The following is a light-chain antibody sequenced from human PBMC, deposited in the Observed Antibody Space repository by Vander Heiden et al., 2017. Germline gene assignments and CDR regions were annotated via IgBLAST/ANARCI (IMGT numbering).Light chain of an antibody. J-gene: IGLJ2*01. CDR2: SNN. Sequence: QSVLTQPPSASGTPGQRVTIPCSGSRSNIGSNTGNWYQQLPGTAPKLLIYSNNQRPSGVPDRFSGSKSGTSASLAISGLQSEDEADYYCAAWDDSLNGPVFGGGTKLTVL. CDR1: RSNIGSNT. CDR3: AAWDDSLNGPV. V-gene: IGLV1-44*01.